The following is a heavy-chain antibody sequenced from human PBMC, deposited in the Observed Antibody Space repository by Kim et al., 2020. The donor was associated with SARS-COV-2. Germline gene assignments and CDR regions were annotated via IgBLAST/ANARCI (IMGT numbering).Heavy chain of an antibody. CDR3: AALDTVQVPGGI. D-gene: IGHD3-10*01. J-gene: IGHJ4*02. V-gene: IGHV3-7*01. Sequence: YVDSVQRRFTMSRDNAKNSLYLQMSSLRTEDTAIYYCAALDTVQVPGGIWGQGTLVTVSS.